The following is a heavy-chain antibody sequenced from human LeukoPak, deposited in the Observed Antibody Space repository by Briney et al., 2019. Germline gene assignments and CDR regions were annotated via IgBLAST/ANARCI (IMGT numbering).Heavy chain of an antibody. CDR2: ISAYNANT. J-gene: IGHJ5*02. CDR3: ARSIYGSGSWWFDP. Sequence: ASVKVSCKASGGTFSSYAISWVRQAPGQGLEWMGWISAYNANTNYAQKLQGRVTMTTDTSTSTAYMELRSLRSDDTAVYYCARSIYGSGSWWFDPWGQGTLVTVSS. CDR1: GGTFSSYA. V-gene: IGHV1-18*01. D-gene: IGHD3-10*01.